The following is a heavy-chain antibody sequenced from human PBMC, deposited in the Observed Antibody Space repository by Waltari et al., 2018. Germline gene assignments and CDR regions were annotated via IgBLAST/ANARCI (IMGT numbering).Heavy chain of an antibody. D-gene: IGHD1-26*01. Sequence: EVKKPGASVKVSCKASGYTFTGYYMHWVRQAPGQGLEWMGWINPNSGGTNYAQKFQGRVNMTRDTSISTAYMELSRLRSDDTAVYYCARKELPRTKRWFDPWGQGTLVTVSS. J-gene: IGHJ5*02. V-gene: IGHV1-2*02. CDR3: ARKELPRTKRWFDP. CDR2: INPNSGGT. CDR1: GYTFTGYY.